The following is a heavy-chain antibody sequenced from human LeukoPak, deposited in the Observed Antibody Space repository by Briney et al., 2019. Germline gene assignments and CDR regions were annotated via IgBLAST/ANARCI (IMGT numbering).Heavy chain of an antibody. V-gene: IGHV3-30-3*01. CDR1: GFTFSSYA. D-gene: IGHD5-12*01. CDR2: ISYDGSNK. CDR3: ARAPREVATIGDYYFDY. Sequence: GGSLRLSCAASGFTFSSYAMHWVRQAPGKGLEWVAVISYDGSNKYCADSVKGRFTISRDNSKNTLYLQMNSLRAEDTAVYYCARAPREVATIGDYYFDYWGQGTLVTVSS. J-gene: IGHJ4*02.